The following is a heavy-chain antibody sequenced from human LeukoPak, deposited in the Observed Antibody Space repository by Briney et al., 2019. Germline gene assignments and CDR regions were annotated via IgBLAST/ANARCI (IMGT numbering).Heavy chain of an antibody. CDR2: IYYSGST. CDR3: ARAAFVELSVWYFDL. V-gene: IGHV4-59*01. Sequence: PSETLSLTCTVSGGSISVYYWSWTRQSPGKGLEWIGYIYYSGSTNYNPSLKSRVTISVDTSKNQFSLKLSSVTAADTAEYYCARAAFVELSVWYFDLWGRGTLVTVSS. J-gene: IGHJ2*01. CDR1: GGSISVYY. D-gene: IGHD3-10*01.